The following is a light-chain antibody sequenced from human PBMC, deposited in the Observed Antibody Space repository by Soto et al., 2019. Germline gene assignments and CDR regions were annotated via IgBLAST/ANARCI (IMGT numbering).Light chain of an antibody. Sequence: QSVLTQPPSVSGAPGQRVTISCTGSSSNIGAGFDVHWYHQIAGTAPKLLIYGNSNRPSGVPDRFSGSKSGTSASLAINGLRSEDEADYYCVAWDDSLSAYVFGTGTKLTVL. CDR2: GNS. CDR3: VAWDDSLSAYV. CDR1: SSNIGAGFD. J-gene: IGLJ1*01. V-gene: IGLV1-40*01.